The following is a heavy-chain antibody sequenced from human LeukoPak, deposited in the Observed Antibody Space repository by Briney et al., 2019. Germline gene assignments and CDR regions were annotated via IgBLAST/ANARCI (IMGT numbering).Heavy chain of an antibody. CDR3: AKETYYDSSGAPLFDY. D-gene: IGHD3-22*01. J-gene: IGHJ4*02. CDR1: GFTFSSYA. CDR2: ISSSGGST. Sequence: LSGGSLRLSCAASGFTFSSYAMSWLRQAPEKGLEWVSGISSSGGSTYYADSVKGRFTISRDNSKNTLYLQMNSLRAEDTAVYYCAKETYYDSSGAPLFDYWGQGTLVTVSS. V-gene: IGHV3-23*01.